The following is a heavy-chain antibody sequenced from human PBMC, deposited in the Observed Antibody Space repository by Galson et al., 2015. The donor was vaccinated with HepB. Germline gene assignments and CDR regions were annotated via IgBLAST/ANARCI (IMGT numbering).Heavy chain of an antibody. J-gene: IGHJ3*02. CDR1: GITFTFYA. CDR3: AKDRDFSSGWVRGNFDI. CDR2: ITGEGSVT. V-gene: IGHV3-23*01. D-gene: IGHD6-19*01. Sequence: SLRLSCAASGITFTFYAMTWVRQAPGKGLEWVSSITGEGSVTYYADPVKGRFTISRDNSKNTLYLQMNSLRAEDTAVYYCAKDRDFSSGWVRGNFDIWGQGTMVTVSS.